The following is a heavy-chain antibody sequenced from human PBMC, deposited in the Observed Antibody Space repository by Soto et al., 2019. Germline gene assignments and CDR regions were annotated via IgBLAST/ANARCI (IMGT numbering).Heavy chain of an antibody. CDR1: SGSISSSNW. V-gene: IGHV4-4*02. CDR3: ARVRTGTAWDYYYYMDV. J-gene: IGHJ6*03. Sequence: SETLSLTCAVSSGSISSSNWWSLVRQPPGKGLEWIGEIYHSGSTNYNPSLKSRVTISVDKSKNQFSLKLSSVTAADTAVYYCARVRTGTAWDYYYYMDVWGKGTTVTVSS. CDR2: IYHSGST. D-gene: IGHD1-7*01.